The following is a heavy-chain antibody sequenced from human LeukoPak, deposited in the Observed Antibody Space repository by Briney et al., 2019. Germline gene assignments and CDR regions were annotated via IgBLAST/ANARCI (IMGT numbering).Heavy chain of an antibody. J-gene: IGHJ4*02. CDR3: AREDDFWSGYYTG. Sequence: PGGSLRLSCSASGFTLSSYAMHWVRQAPGKGLEYVSAISSNGGSTYYADSVKGRFTISRDNSKNTLYLQMNSLRAEDTAVYYCAREDDFWSGYYTGWGQGTLVTVSS. D-gene: IGHD3-3*01. CDR2: ISSNGGST. CDR1: GFTLSSYA. V-gene: IGHV3-64*04.